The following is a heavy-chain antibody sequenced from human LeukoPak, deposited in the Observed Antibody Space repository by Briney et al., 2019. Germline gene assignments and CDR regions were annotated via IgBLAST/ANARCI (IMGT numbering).Heavy chain of an antibody. J-gene: IGHJ4*02. CDR1: GFTFSSYS. V-gene: IGHV3-48*01. D-gene: IGHD4-17*01. CDR3: AKGRYHLATVTLLDY. Sequence: PGGSLRLSCAASGFTFSSYSMNWVRQAPGKGLEWVSYISSSSSTIYYADSVKGRFTISRDNAKNSLYLQMNSLRAEDTAVYYCAKGRYHLATVTLLDYWGQGTLVTVSS. CDR2: ISSSSSTI.